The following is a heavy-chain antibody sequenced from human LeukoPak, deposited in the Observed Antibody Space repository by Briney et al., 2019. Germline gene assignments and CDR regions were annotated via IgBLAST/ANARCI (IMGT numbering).Heavy chain of an antibody. V-gene: IGHV1-18*04. CDR2: ISAYNGNT. D-gene: IGHD2-2*01. J-gene: IGHJ6*04. Sequence: AASVKVSCKASGYTFTSYYMHWVRQAPGQGLEWMGWISAYNGNTNYAQKLQGRVTMTTDTSTSTAYMELRSLRSDDTAVYYCARVNGFCSSTSCSYGYGMDVWGKGTTVTVSS. CDR3: ARVNGFCSSTSCSYGYGMDV. CDR1: GYTFTSYY.